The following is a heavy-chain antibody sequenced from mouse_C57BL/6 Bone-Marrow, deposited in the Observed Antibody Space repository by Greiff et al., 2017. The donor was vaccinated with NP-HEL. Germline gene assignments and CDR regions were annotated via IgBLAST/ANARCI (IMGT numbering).Heavy chain of an antibody. CDR3: ARLDSHYYGSSYVGFAY. J-gene: IGHJ3*01. Sequence: EVQLQQSGPVLVKPGASVKMSCKASGYTFTDYYMNWVKQSHGKSLEWIGVINPYNGGTSYNQKFKGKATLTVEKYYSTAYMELNSLTSEDSAVYYCARLDSHYYGSSYVGFAYWGQGTLVTVSA. D-gene: IGHD1-1*01. V-gene: IGHV1-19*01. CDR2: INPYNGGT. CDR1: GYTFTDYY.